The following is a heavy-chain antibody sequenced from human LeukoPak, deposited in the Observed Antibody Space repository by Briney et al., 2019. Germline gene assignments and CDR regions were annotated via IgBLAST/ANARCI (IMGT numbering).Heavy chain of an antibody. CDR2: IKQDGSEK. CDR3: ARDSPQLGMLFSYDLHFDY. CDR1: GFTFSSYW. V-gene: IGHV3-7*01. J-gene: IGHJ4*02. Sequence: GGSLRLSCAASGFTFSSYWMSWVRQAPGKGLEWVANIKQDGSEKYYVDSVKGRFTISRDNAKNSLYLQMNSLRAEDTAVYYCARDSPQLGMLFSYDLHFDYWGQGTLVTVSS. D-gene: IGHD3/OR15-3a*01.